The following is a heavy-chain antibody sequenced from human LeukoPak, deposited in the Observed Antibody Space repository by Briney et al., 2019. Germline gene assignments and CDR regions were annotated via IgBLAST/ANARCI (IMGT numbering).Heavy chain of an antibody. D-gene: IGHD2-8*02. CDR3: ANTGGLGY. CDR2: ISSSGGKT. J-gene: IGHJ4*02. CDR1: GFIFSNYV. V-gene: IGHV3-23*01. Sequence: GGSLRLSCAASGFIFSNYVMTWVRQAPGKGPEWVSSISSSGGKTYYADSVKGRFTISRDNSKNTLYLQMNSLRAEDTAVYYCANTGGLGYWGQGSLVSVCS.